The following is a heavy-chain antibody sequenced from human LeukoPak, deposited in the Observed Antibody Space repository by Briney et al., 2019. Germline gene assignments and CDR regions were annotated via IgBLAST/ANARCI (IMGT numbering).Heavy chain of an antibody. D-gene: IGHD3-3*01. CDR2: INPSGGST. CDR3: ARSLTIFGVVITTWFDP. CDR1: GYTFTSYY. V-gene: IGHV1-46*01. J-gene: IGHJ5*02. Sequence: GASVKVSCKASGYTFTSYYMHWVRQAPGQGLEWMGIINPSGGSTSYAQKFQGRVTMTRDTSTSTVYMELSSLRSEDTAVYYCARSLTIFGVVITTWFDPWGQGTLVTVSS.